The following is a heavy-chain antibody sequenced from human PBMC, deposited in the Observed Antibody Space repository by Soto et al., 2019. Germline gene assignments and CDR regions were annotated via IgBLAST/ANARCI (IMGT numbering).Heavy chain of an antibody. CDR1: GGSISSYY. V-gene: IGHV4-59*08. CDR2: IDYSGST. Sequence: QVQLQESGPGLVKPSETLSLTCTVSGGSISSYYWSWIRQPPGKGLEWIGYIDYSGSTNYNPTLKSRVTISVDTCKNQFSLKLSSVIAADTAVYYCARRRYSSGWYYFDSRGQGTLGTVSS. J-gene: IGHJ4*02. CDR3: ARRRYSSGWYYFDS. D-gene: IGHD6-19*01.